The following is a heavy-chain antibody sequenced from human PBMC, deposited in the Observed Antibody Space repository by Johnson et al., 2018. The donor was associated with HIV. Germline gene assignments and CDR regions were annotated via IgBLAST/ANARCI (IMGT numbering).Heavy chain of an antibody. CDR1: GFTFSSYW. CDR3: ARASTTVTTGDDAFDI. D-gene: IGHD4-17*01. J-gene: IGHJ3*02. CDR2: INSDGSTT. V-gene: IGHV3-74*01. Sequence: LSCAASGFTFSSYWMHWVRQAPGKGLVWVSRINSDGSTTSYADSVKGRFTISRDNSKTTLFLHINSLRAEDTAVYYCARASTTVTTGDDAFDIWGQGTMVTVSS.